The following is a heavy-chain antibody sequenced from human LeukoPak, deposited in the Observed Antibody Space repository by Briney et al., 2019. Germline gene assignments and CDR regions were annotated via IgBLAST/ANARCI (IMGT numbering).Heavy chain of an antibody. CDR1: GGSISSYY. Sequence: SETLSFTCTVSGGSISSYYWSWIRQPAGKGLEWIGRIYTSGSTNYNPSLKSRVTMSVDTSKNQFSLKLSSVTAADTAVYYCARDRYYGSGSYYNHYYGMDVWGQGTTVTVSS. J-gene: IGHJ6*02. V-gene: IGHV4-4*07. D-gene: IGHD3-10*01. CDR3: ARDRYYGSGSYYNHYYGMDV. CDR2: IYTSGST.